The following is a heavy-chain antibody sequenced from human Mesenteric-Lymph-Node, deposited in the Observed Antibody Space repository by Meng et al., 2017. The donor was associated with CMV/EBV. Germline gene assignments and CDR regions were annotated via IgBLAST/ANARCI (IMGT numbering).Heavy chain of an antibody. CDR2: IIPVFGTP. V-gene: IGHV1-69*01. CDR1: GASFTKYA. D-gene: IGHD3-9*01. Sequence: SGASFTKYAITWVRPAPGQGLEWMGGIIPVFGTPNYAQKFQGRVTVTADDSTSTAYMELSGLTSDDTAAYYCARRNYDILTGAFDYWGQGTLVTVSS. CDR3: ARRNYDILTGAFDY. J-gene: IGHJ4*02.